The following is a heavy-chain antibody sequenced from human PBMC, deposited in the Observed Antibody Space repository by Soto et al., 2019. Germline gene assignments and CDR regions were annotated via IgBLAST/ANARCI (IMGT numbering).Heavy chain of an antibody. J-gene: IGHJ6*02. V-gene: IGHV3-30*18. D-gene: IGHD4-17*01. CDR1: GFTFSSYG. Sequence: GGSLRLSCAASGFTFSSYGMHWVRQAPGKGLEWVAVISYDGSNKYYADSVKGRFTISRDNSKNTLYLQMNSLRAEDTAVNYCAKVRNDYGDYSQYYYYGMDVWGQGTTVTVSS. CDR3: AKVRNDYGDYSQYYYYGMDV. CDR2: ISYDGSNK.